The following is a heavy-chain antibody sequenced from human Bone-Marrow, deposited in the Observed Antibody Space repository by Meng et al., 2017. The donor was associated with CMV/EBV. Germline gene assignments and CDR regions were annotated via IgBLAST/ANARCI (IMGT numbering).Heavy chain of an antibody. Sequence: GESLKISCAASGFTFSSYGMHWVRQAPGKGLEWVAFIRYDGSNKYYADSVKGRFTISRDNSKNTLYLQMNSLRAEDTAVYYCARAKDTAMATGFDYWGQGTLVTVSS. D-gene: IGHD5-18*01. J-gene: IGHJ4*02. CDR3: ARAKDTAMATGFDY. CDR1: GFTFSSYG. CDR2: IRYDGSNK. V-gene: IGHV3-30*02.